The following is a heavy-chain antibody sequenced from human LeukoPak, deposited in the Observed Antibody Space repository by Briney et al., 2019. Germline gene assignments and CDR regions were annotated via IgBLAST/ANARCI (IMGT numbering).Heavy chain of an antibody. D-gene: IGHD4-23*01. Sequence: AAVKLSRKAAGYSFTSYYLHWVRQPPAQGLEWLGMINPSGGSTTNAQKYQLRVTISRDTSTSTVYIELSSLRSEDAGVYYCARLYYGGSGEYPCDIWRQARKLSVSS. CDR3: ARLYYGGSGEYPCDI. CDR1: GYSFTSYY. CDR2: INPSGGST. V-gene: IGHV1-46*01. J-gene: IGHJ3*02.